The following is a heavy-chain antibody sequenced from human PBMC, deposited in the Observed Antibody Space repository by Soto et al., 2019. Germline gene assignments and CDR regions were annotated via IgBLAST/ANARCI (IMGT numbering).Heavy chain of an antibody. CDR3: ARDQRWELPIDY. CDR2: ISAYNGNT. V-gene: IGHV1-18*01. CDR1: GGTLTISSHG. D-gene: IGHD1-26*01. J-gene: IGHJ4*02. Sequence: GASVKVSCKASGGTLTISSHGISWVRQAPGQGLEWMGWISAYNGNTNYAQKLQGRVTMTTDTSTSTAYMELRSLRSDDTAVYYCARDQRWELPIDYWGQGTLVTVSS.